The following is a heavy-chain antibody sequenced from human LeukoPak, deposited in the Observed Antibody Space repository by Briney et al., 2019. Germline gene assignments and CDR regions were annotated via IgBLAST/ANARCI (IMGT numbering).Heavy chain of an antibody. CDR1: GGTFSSYA. V-gene: IGHV1-69*13. J-gene: IGHJ4*02. D-gene: IGHD3-22*01. CDR3: ARVVLRGYYYDRTYYFDY. CDR2: IIPIFGTA. Sequence: GASVKVSCKASGGTFSSYAISWVRQAPGQGLEWMGGIIPIFGTANYAQKFQGRVTITAGESTSTAYMELSSLRSEDTAVYYCARVVLRGYYYDRTYYFDYWGQGTLVTVSS.